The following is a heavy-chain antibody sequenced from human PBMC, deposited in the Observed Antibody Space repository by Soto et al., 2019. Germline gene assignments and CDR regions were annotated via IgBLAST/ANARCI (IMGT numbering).Heavy chain of an antibody. CDR2: ISAYNGKT. CDR3: ARAGFITSWLGIVATGVHGVEIDY. J-gene: IGHJ4*02. D-gene: IGHD6-13*01. CDR1: GYTFISYG. V-gene: IGHV1-18*01. Sequence: QVQLVQSGAEVKKTGASVEVSCKASGYTFISYGISWVRQAPGQGLEWMGWISAYNGKTNYAQKFQGRVTMTTDTSTNAAYMELRSLRSDDTAVYYCARAGFITSWLGIVATGVHGVEIDYWGQGTPVTVSS.